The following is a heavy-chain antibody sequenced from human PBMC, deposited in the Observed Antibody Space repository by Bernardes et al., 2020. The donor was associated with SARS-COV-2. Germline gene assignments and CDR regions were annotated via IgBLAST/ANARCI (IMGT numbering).Heavy chain of an antibody. Sequence: ASVKVSCKASGYTFTSYGITWVRQAPGQGLDWMGWISAYNGNTKYAQKIQGRVTMTTDTSTSIAYMELRSLRFDDTAVYYCARDLPVGTGETTVVTRQVDNWGQGTLVTVSS. CDR1: GYTFTSYG. D-gene: IGHD4-17*01. J-gene: IGHJ4*02. CDR2: ISAYNGNT. CDR3: ARDLPVGTGETTVVTRQVDN. V-gene: IGHV1-18*01.